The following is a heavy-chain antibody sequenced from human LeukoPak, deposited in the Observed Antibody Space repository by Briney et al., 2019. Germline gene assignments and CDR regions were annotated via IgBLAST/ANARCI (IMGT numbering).Heavy chain of an antibody. CDR3: ARGLPGDWYFDL. J-gene: IGHJ2*01. V-gene: IGHV3-21*01. CDR1: GFTFSSYS. CDR2: ISSSSSYI. Sequence: GGSLRLSCAASGFTFSSYSMNWVRQAPGKGLEWVSSISSSSSYIDYADSVKGRFTISRDNAKNSLYLQMNSLRAEDTAVYYCARGLPGDWYFDLWGRGTLVTVPS.